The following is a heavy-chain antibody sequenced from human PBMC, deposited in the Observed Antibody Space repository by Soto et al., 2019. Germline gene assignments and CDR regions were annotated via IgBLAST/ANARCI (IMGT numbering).Heavy chain of an antibody. D-gene: IGHD3-3*01. Sequence: SETLYLTCTVSGGTISSGDYYWSWIRQPPGKGLEWIGYIYYSGSTYYNPSLKSRVTISVDTSKNQFSLKLSSVTAADTAVYYCGSLIAIFGPHGMDVWGQGTTVTVSS. CDR3: GSLIAIFGPHGMDV. CDR1: GGTISSGDYY. V-gene: IGHV4-30-4*01. CDR2: IYYSGST. J-gene: IGHJ6*02.